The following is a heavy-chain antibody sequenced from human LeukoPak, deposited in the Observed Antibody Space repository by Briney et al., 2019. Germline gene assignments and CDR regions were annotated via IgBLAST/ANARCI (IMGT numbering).Heavy chain of an antibody. CDR1: GFTFSSYA. CDR3: AKGVVGGREGYYLDY. V-gene: IGHV3-23*01. J-gene: IGHJ4*02. D-gene: IGHD1-26*01. CDR2: ISGSGGST. Sequence: PGASLRLSCAASGFTFSSYAMSWVRQAPGKGLEWVSAISGSGGSTHYADSVKGRFTISRDNSKNTLYLQMNSLRAEDTAVYFCAKGVVGGREGYYLDYWGQGTLVTVSS.